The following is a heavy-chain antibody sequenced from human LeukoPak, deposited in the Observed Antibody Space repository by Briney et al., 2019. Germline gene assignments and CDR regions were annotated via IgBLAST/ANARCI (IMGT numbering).Heavy chain of an antibody. CDR3: ATMGSGSYFNY. CDR2: INQSGST. Sequence: SETLSLTCGVYGGPFSIYCWNWIRQSPGEGLEWIGEINQSGSTKYNPSLKSRVTISVDTSKNQFSLKLSSVTAADTAVYYCATMGSGSYFNYWGQGSLVTDSS. D-gene: IGHD1-26*01. J-gene: IGHJ4*02. V-gene: IGHV4-34*01. CDR1: GGPFSIYC.